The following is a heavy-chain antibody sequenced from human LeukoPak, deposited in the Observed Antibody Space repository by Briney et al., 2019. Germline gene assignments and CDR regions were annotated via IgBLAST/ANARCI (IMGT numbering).Heavy chain of an antibody. V-gene: IGHV4-30-2*01. CDR1: GGSISSGGYS. CDR3: ARAPGDYGWFDP. D-gene: IGHD4-17*01. Sequence: PSETLSLTCAVSGGSISSGGYSWSWIRQPPGKGLEWIVYIYHSGITYYNPSLKSRVTISVDRSKNQFSLKPSSVTAADTAVYYCARAPGDYGWFDPWGQGTLVTVSS. J-gene: IGHJ5*02. CDR2: IYHSGIT.